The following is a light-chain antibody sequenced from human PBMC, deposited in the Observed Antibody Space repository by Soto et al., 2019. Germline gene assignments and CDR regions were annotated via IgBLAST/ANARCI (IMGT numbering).Light chain of an antibody. CDR3: SSYTSSSTPVV. Sequence: QSALTQPASVSGSPGQSITISCTGTSSDVGGYNYVSWYQQHPGKAPKLMIYEVSNRPSGVSNRFSGSKSGNTAYLTISGLQAEDEADYYCSSYTSSSTPVVFGGGTKLPVL. CDR2: EVS. V-gene: IGLV2-14*01. CDR1: SSDVGGYNY. J-gene: IGLJ2*01.